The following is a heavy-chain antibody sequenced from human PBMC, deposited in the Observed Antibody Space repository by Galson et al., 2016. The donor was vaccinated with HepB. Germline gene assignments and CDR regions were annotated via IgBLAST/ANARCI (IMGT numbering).Heavy chain of an antibody. CDR2: IGVYNGDR. CDR3: ASTSRFRAGFLTGDY. D-gene: IGHD3-9*01. Sequence: SVKVSCKASGYTFTSYGIIWVRQAPGQGLEWMGWIGVYNGDRNYAQKFQGRVIMTKDTSTTTASLELRSLRSDDTAVYFCASTSRFRAGFLTGDYWGQGTLVTVSS. J-gene: IGHJ4*02. V-gene: IGHV1-18*01. CDR1: GYTFTSYG.